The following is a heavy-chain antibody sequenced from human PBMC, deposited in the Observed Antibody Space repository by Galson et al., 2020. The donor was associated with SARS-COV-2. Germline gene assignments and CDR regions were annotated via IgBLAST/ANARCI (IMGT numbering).Heavy chain of an antibody. D-gene: IGHD3-16*01. CDR3: AREGEPDNSSPVPKCDYDGMDV. CDR2: ISGYNGDT. Sequence: ASVKVSCKASGYTFVNYGISWVRQAPGQGLEWMGWISGYNGDTKYSQKLQGRVTVTTDTSTSTAYMELRSLRSDDTAVYYCAREGEPDNSSPVPKCDYDGMDVWGQGTTVTVSS. CDR1: GYTFVNYG. V-gene: IGHV1-18*01. J-gene: IGHJ6*02.